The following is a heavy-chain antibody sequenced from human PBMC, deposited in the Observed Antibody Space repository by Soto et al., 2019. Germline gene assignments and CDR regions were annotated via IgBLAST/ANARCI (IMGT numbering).Heavy chain of an antibody. Sequence: QVQLQESGPGLVKPSGTLSLTCAVSSGSISSSNWWTWVRQPPGDGLKWIGAIYHSGSTNHDPSLQGRVTIAVIKAKNQSSLKLRSATAADTAVYYWASVAAWYFDLWGRGTLVTVSS. CDR1: SGSISSSNW. CDR2: IYHSGST. J-gene: IGHJ2*01. CDR3: ASVAAWYFDL. D-gene: IGHD6-25*01. V-gene: IGHV4-4*02.